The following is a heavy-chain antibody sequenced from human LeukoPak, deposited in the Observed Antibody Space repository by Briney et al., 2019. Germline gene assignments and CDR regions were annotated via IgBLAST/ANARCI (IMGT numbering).Heavy chain of an antibody. V-gene: IGHV3-53*04. Sequence: GGSLRLSCAASGFTVSSNYMSWVRQAPGKGLEWVSVIYSGGSTYYADSVKGGFTISTHNSKNTLYLLMNSLRADDTTVQYCAGDSEGVPKTAYWGQGTLVTVSS. CDR3: AGDSEGVPKTAY. D-gene: IGHD1-1*01. CDR2: IYSGGST. J-gene: IGHJ4*02. CDR1: GFTVSSNY.